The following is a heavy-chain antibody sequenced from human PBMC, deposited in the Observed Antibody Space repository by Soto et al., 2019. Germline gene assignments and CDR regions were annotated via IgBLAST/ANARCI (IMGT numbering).Heavy chain of an antibody. CDR2: IHDSGNT. CDR3: ARARGGDSGDYASLFDR. D-gene: IGHD4-17*01. V-gene: IGHV4-30-4*01. Sequence: SETLSLTCTVFGGSVSVGDYLWSWIRQRPGKGLEWIGYIHDSGNTYYNPSLKSRVTTSLDTSKNQFSLKVTSMTAADTAVYFCARARGGDSGDYASLFDRWGQGNLVTVSS. J-gene: IGHJ5*02. CDR1: GGSVSVGDYL.